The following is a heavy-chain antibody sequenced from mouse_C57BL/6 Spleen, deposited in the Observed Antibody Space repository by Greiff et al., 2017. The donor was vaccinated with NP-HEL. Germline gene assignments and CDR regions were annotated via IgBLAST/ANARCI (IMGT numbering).Heavy chain of an antibody. V-gene: IGHV1-26*01. D-gene: IGHD3-2*02. CDR3: ARREDSSGYFDY. CDR2: INPNNGGT. CDR1: GYTFTDYY. J-gene: IGHJ2*01. Sequence: VQLQQSGPELVKPGASVKISCKASGYTFTDYYMNWVKQSHGKSLEWIGDINPNNGGTSYNQKFKGKATLTVDKSSSTAYMELRSLTSEDSAVYYCARREDSSGYFDYWGQGTTLTVSS.